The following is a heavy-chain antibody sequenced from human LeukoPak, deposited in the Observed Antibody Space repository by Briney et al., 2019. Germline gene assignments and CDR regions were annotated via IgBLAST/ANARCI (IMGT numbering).Heavy chain of an antibody. CDR1: GYTFTSYG. CDR2: ISAYNGNT. CDR3: ARRDDYYYYMDV. Sequence: ASVKVSCKASGYTFTSYGIGWVRQAPGQGLEWMGWISAYNGNTNYAQKLQGRVTMTTDTSTSTAYMELRSLRSDDTAVYYCARRDDYYYYMDVWGKGTTVTVSS. J-gene: IGHJ6*03. V-gene: IGHV1-18*01. D-gene: IGHD5-24*01.